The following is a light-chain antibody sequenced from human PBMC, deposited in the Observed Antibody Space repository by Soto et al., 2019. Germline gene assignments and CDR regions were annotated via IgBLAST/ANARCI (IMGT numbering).Light chain of an antibody. V-gene: IGKV3-20*01. CDR1: HFVASGY. J-gene: IGKJ4*01. Sequence: EVVVTQSPDTLSLSPGERATLSCRASHFVASGYLAWYQQKPGQSPRLLIYGASRRVTGIPDRFRGTGSGTDFTLTISDVEPEDSAVSHCQQYGSAPLSFGGGTKVEI. CDR3: QQYGSAPLS. CDR2: GAS.